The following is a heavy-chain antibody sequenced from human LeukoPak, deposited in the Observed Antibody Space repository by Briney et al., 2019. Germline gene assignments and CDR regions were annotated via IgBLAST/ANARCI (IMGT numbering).Heavy chain of an antibody. D-gene: IGHD1-1*01. CDR2: VSTSGGGR. Sequence: GSLRLSYAASGFTFSSYAISWVRQAPGKGLEWVSTVSTSGGGRYYADSVKGRFTISRDNSKNTLYLQMNSLRAEDTAVYYCAKRYNSEYLAPIQNWGQGTLVTVSS. CDR3: AKRYNSEYLAPIQN. V-gene: IGHV3-23*01. J-gene: IGHJ4*02. CDR1: GFTFSSYA.